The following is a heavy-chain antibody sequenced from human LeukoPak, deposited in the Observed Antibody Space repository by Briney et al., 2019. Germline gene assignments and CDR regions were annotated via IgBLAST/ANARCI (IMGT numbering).Heavy chain of an antibody. Sequence: GGSLRLSCAVSGFIVSDYYMYWVRQAPGKSLEWVSVIYTGGRTLYADSVRGRVTISRDSPKNALYLQMDSLRAEDTAIYYCARDSSDFGDALDIWGQGTMVTVSS. CDR3: ARDSSDFGDALDI. V-gene: IGHV3-53*01. J-gene: IGHJ3*02. CDR2: IYTGGRT. D-gene: IGHD3-3*01. CDR1: GFIVSDYY.